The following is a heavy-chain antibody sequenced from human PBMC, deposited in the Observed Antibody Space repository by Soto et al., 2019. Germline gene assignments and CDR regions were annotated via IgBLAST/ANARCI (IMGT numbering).Heavy chain of an antibody. CDR2: IKQDGSEK. J-gene: IGHJ4*02. Sequence: GGSLRLSCAASGFTFSSYWMSWVRQAPGKGLEWVANIKQDGSEKYYVDSVKGRFTISRDNAKNSLFLQMNSLRAEDTAVYYCARDPAGDVLSYWGQGTLVTVSS. CDR1: GFTFSSYW. CDR3: ARDPAGDVLSY. V-gene: IGHV3-7*01.